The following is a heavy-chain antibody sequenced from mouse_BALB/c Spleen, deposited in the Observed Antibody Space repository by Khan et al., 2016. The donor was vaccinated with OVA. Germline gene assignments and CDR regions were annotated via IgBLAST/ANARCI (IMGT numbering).Heavy chain of an antibody. CDR2: INPSTDYT. CDR3: VNHGSSSAWFTY. D-gene: IGHD1-1*01. CDR1: GYTFTSYW. J-gene: IGHJ3*01. V-gene: IGHV1-7*01. Sequence: QVQLKQSGAELAKPGASVKMSCKASGYTFTSYWMHWVKQRPGQGLEWIGYINPSTDYTEYNQKFKDKATLTVDNSSSTAYMQLTSLTSEDSAVYYCVNHGSSSAWFTYWGQGTLVTVSA.